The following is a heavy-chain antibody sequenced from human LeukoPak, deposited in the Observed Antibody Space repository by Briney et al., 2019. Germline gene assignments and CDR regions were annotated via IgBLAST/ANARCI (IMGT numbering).Heavy chain of an antibody. Sequence: GGSLRLSCAASGFTFSSYSMNWVRQAPGKGLEWVSSISSSSSYIYYADSMKGRFTISRDNAKNSLYLQMSSLRAEDTAVYYCARDRGSSGPGAFDIWGQGTMVTVSS. D-gene: IGHD6-6*01. CDR3: ARDRGSSGPGAFDI. J-gene: IGHJ3*02. CDR1: GFTFSSYS. CDR2: ISSSSSYI. V-gene: IGHV3-21*01.